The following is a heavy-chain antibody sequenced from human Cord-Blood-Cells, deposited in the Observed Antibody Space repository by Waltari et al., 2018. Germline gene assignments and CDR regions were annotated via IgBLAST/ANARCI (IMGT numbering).Heavy chain of an antibody. CDR3: ARDPPITIFGVVILGNAFDI. CDR1: GYTFTGYY. D-gene: IGHD3-3*01. J-gene: IGHJ3*02. Sequence: QVQLVQSGAEVKKPGASVKVSCKASGYTFTGYYMPWVRQAPGQGLEWMGWINPNSGGTNYAQKFQGRVTMTRDTSISTAYMELSRLRSDDTAVYYCARDPPITIFGVVILGNAFDIWGQGTMVTVSS. V-gene: IGHV1-2*02. CDR2: INPNSGGT.